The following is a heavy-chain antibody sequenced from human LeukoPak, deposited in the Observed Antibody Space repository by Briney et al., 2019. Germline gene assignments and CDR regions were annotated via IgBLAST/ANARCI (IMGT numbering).Heavy chain of an antibody. V-gene: IGHV1-69*01. CDR1: GGTFSSYA. CDR2: IIPIFSTA. CDR3: ARVGSGYFGGFDY. D-gene: IGHD3-22*01. J-gene: IGHJ4*02. Sequence: ASVKVSCKASGGTFSSYAISWVRQAPGQGLEWMGGIIPIFSTANYAQKFQGRVTITADESTSTAYMELSSLRSEDTAVYYCARVGSGYFGGFDYWGQGTLVTVSS.